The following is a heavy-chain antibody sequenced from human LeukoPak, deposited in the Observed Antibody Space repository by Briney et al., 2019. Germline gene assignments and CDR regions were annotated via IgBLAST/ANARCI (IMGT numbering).Heavy chain of an antibody. J-gene: IGHJ4*02. CDR3: TTYTSGHY. Sequence: PGGSLRLSCAASGFTFSAFHMHWVRQASGKGLEWVGRITTKAESYATAYAASVKGRFTVSRDDSKNTAYLQMSSLKTEDTALCYCTTYTSGHYWGQGTLVTVSS. V-gene: IGHV3-73*01. CDR1: GFTFSAFH. CDR2: ITTKAESYAT. D-gene: IGHD6-19*01.